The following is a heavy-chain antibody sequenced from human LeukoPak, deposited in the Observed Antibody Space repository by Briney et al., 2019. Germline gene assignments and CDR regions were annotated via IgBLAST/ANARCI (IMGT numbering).Heavy chain of an antibody. CDR3: ARDAEDIVVVPAAIRSGAFDI. CDR1: GFTFSSYG. Sequence: GGSLRLSCAASGFTFSSYGMHWVRQAPGKGLEWVAFIRYDGSNKYYADSVKGRFTISRDNSKNTLYLQMNSLRAEDTAVYYCARDAEDIVVVPAAIRSGAFDIWGQGTMVTVSS. D-gene: IGHD2-2*02. V-gene: IGHV3-30*02. CDR2: IRYDGSNK. J-gene: IGHJ3*02.